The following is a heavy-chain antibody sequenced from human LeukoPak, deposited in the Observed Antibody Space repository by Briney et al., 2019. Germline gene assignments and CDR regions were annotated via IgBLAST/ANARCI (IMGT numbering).Heavy chain of an antibody. D-gene: IGHD3-10*01. V-gene: IGHV3-21*01. Sequence: GGSLRLSCAASGFTFNSYGMRWVRQAPGKGLEWVSSISSSSSYIYYADSVKGRFTISRDNAKNSLYLQMNSLRAEDTAVYYCARGRYGSGASDHDYWGQGTLVTVSS. CDR3: ARGRYGSGASDHDY. CDR1: GFTFNSYG. J-gene: IGHJ4*02. CDR2: ISSSSSYI.